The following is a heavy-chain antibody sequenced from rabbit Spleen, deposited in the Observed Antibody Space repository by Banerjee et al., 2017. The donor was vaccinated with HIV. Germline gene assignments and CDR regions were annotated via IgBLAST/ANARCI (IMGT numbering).Heavy chain of an antibody. J-gene: IGHJ6*01. CDR3: ARDQAGYTSYGYTWGL. CDR2: INMVTGKS. V-gene: IGHV1S45*01. Sequence: QEQLVESGGGLVKPEGSLKLSCTASGFSFSNKAVMCWVRQAPGKGLEWITCINMVTGKSFYASWAKGRFIMSRPSSTKVTLQMTSLTAADTATYFCARDQAGYTSYGYTWGLWGQGTLVTVS. CDR1: GFSFSNKAV. D-gene: IGHD6-1*01.